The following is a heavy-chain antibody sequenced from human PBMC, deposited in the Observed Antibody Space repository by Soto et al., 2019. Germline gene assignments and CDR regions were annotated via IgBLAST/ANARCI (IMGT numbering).Heavy chain of an antibody. V-gene: IGHV1-69*13. Sequence: SVKVSCKASGGTFRTAAFSWVRQAPGQGLEWMGGIIPIFPTPDYAQKFRGRVTITADESTTTTYMEMTSLKAEDTAVYYCARPTYYYDSSGPPAYWGQGTLVTVSS. CDR3: ARPTYYYDSSGPPAY. D-gene: IGHD3-22*01. CDR1: GGTFRTAA. J-gene: IGHJ4*02. CDR2: IIPIFPTP.